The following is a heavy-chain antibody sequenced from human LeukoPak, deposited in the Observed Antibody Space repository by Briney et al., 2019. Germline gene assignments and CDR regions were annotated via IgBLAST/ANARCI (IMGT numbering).Heavy chain of an antibody. CDR2: ISSSSSYI. CDR1: GFTFSSYS. CDR3: AREADIVVVPAARGAFDI. Sequence: GGSLRLSCAASGFTFSSYSMNWVRQAPGKGLEWVSSISSSSSYIYYADSVKGRFTISRDNAKNSLYLQMNSLRAEDTAVYYCAREADIVVVPAARGAFDIWGQGTMVTVSS. J-gene: IGHJ3*02. D-gene: IGHD2-2*01. V-gene: IGHV3-21*01.